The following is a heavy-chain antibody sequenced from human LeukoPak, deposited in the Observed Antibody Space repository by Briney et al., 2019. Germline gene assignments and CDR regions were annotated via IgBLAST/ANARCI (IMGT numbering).Heavy chain of an antibody. CDR1: GFTFSSYW. J-gene: IGHJ1*01. V-gene: IGHV3-7*03. Sequence: GGSLRLSCAASGFTFSSYWMSWVRQAPGKGLEWVANIKQDGSEKYYVDSVKGRFTISRDNAKNSLYLQMNSLRAEDTAVYYCAKGRDYSSSWYGQHWGQGTLVTVSS. D-gene: IGHD6-13*01. CDR2: IKQDGSEK. CDR3: AKGRDYSSSWYGQH.